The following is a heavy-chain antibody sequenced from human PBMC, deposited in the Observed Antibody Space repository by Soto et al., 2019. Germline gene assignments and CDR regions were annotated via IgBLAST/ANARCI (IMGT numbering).Heavy chain of an antibody. CDR2: IRGSGGGT. J-gene: IGHJ4*02. V-gene: IGHV3-23*01. Sequence: EVQLLESGGGLVQPGGSLRLSCAASGFTFGIYAMNWVRQAPGKGLEWVSTIRGSGGGTYYADSVRGRFTISRDNSKNTLDLQMNSLRAEDTAVYYCAKGMGGRGYTSDYWGQGTLVTVSS. D-gene: IGHD5-18*01. CDR3: AKGMGGRGYTSDY. CDR1: GFTFGIYA.